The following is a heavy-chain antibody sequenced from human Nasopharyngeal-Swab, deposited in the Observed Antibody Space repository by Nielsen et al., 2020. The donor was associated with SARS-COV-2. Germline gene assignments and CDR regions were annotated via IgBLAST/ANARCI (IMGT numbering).Heavy chain of an antibody. CDR2: ISAYNGNT. CDR3: AREVVSLGMDV. Sequence: ASVKASCKASGYTFTSYGISWVRQAPGQGLEWMGWISAYNGNTNYAQKLQGRVTMTTDTSTSTAYMELRSVRSDDTAVYCCAREVVSLGMDVWGQGTTVTVSS. D-gene: IGHD5/OR15-5a*01. J-gene: IGHJ6*02. CDR1: GYTFTSYG. V-gene: IGHV1-18*01.